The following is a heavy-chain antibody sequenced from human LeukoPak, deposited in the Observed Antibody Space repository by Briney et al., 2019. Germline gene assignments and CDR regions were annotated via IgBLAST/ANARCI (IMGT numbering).Heavy chain of an antibody. CDR1: GGSISSSSYY. D-gene: IGHD6-13*01. V-gene: IGHV4-39*07. Sequence: SETLSLTCTVSGGSISSSSYYWGWIRQPPGKGLEWIGSIFYSGSTYYNPSLKSRVTISVDTSQKQFSLKLSSVTAADTAVYYCARVVAAAGNNWFDPWGQGTLVTVSS. CDR2: IFYSGST. CDR3: ARVVAAAGNNWFDP. J-gene: IGHJ5*02.